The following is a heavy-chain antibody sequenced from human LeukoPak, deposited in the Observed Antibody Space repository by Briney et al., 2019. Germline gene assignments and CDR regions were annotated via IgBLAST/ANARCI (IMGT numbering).Heavy chain of an antibody. V-gene: IGHV3-23*01. CDR2: ISASGGRT. CDR1: GFTFSSYA. D-gene: IGHD4-23*01. J-gene: IGHJ4*02. CDR3: ARGRPHGNDY. Sequence: GGSLRLSCAASGFTFSSYAMSWVRQAPGKGLEWVSAISASGGRTYYADSVKGRFTISRDNSKNTLYLQMNSLRVEDTAAYYCARGRPHGNDYWGQGTLVTVSS.